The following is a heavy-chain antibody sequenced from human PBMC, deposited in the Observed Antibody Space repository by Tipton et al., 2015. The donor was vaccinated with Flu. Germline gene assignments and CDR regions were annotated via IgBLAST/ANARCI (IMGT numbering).Heavy chain of an antibody. V-gene: IGHV4-59*06. J-gene: IGHJ6*02. D-gene: IGHD3-10*01. CDR1: GGFFSSYY. CDR3: ARDQGFGGGLTYDYYAVGV. CDR2: IYYSGST. Sequence: TLSLTCTVSGGFFSSYYWNWIRQPPGKGLEWIGCIYYSGSTYYNPSLQSRVTISVDTSKNQFSLKMNSVTAADTAVYYCARDQGFGGGLTYDYYAVGVWGQGTTVTVSS.